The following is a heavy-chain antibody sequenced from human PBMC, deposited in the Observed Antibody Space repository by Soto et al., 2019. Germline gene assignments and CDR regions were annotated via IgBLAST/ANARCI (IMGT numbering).Heavy chain of an antibody. CDR3: ARREIQGPIDY. D-gene: IGHD1-26*01. Sequence: SETLSLTCAVSGYSISSSNWWGWIRQPPGKGMEWIGYIYYSGTTYYNPSLKSRDTKSVDTSKNQFSLKLTSVTDADTAVYYCARREIQGPIDYWGQGTLVTVSS. J-gene: IGHJ4*02. V-gene: IGHV4-28*01. CDR2: IYYSGTT. CDR1: GYSISSSNW.